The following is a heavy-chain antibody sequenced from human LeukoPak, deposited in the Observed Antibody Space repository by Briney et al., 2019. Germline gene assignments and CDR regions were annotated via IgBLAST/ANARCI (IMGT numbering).Heavy chain of an antibody. CDR2: INHSGST. J-gene: IGHJ4*02. CDR1: GGSFSGYY. CDR3: AREGRTGYYSPFDY. V-gene: IGHV4-34*01. D-gene: IGHD3/OR15-3a*01. Sequence: SETLSLTCTVYGGSFSGYYWSWIRQPPGKGLEWIGEINHSGSTNYNPSLKSRVTISVDTSKNQFSLKLSSVTAADTAVYYCAREGRTGYYSPFDYWGQGTLVTVSS.